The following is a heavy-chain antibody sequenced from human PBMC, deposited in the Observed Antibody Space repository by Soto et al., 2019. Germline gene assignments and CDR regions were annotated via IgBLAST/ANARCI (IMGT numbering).Heavy chain of an antibody. Sequence: EVQLLESGGGLGQPGGSLRLSCAASGFTFSSYAMTWVRQAPGRGLEWVSAISGTGSPTYYADSVKGRFTISRDNSKNTLYRARSGLGAGDTAVYYCAGDMSGGTYNYDDGMDVWGQGTTVTVSS. CDR3: AGDMSGGTYNYDDGMDV. V-gene: IGHV3-23*01. D-gene: IGHD1-26*01. CDR1: GFTFSSYA. J-gene: IGHJ6*02. CDR2: ISGTGSPT.